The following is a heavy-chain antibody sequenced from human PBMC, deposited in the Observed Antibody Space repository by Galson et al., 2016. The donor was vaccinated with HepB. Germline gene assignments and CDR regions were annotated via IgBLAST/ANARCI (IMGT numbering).Heavy chain of an antibody. V-gene: IGHV5-10-1*01. J-gene: IGHJ6*02. CDR2: IDPTDSHT. CDR1: GYSFNSYS. CDR3: AREKPYDLENHNIYYFYYGMDV. D-gene: IGHD3/OR15-3a*01. Sequence: QSGAEVKKPGESLRISCKGSGYSFNSYSITWVRHMPGKGLEWMGRIDPTDSHTTYSPPFQGHVTISADKSINTAHLQWSSLKASDTAIYYCAREKPYDLENHNIYYFYYGMDVWGQGTTVTVSS.